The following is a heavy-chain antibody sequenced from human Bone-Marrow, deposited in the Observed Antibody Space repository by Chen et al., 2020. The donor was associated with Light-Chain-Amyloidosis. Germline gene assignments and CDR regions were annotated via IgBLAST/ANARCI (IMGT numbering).Heavy chain of an antibody. CDR2: IKSGAYGGTT. Sequence: EVNLVESGGGLVKPGGSLRLSCAASGFTFSGAWMSWVRQAPGKGLELLGRIKSGAYGGTTDYAAPVQGRFSISRDDSKKTLYLQMSSLKIEDTAMYYCTTDGRTDYWGQGTLVTVSS. CDR3: TTDGRTDY. J-gene: IGHJ4*02. CDR1: GFTFSGAW. V-gene: IGHV3-15*01.